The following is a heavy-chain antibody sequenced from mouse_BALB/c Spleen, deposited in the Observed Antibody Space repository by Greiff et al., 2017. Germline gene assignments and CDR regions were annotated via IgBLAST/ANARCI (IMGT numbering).Heavy chain of an antibody. J-gene: IGHJ3*01. Sequence: VQLQQSGAELVKPGASVKLSCKASGYTFTSYYMYWVKQRPGQGLEWIGEINPSNGGTNFNEKFKSKATLTVDKSSSTAYMQLSSLTSEDSAVYYCTRGYGNYVRFAYWGQGTLVTVSA. D-gene: IGHD2-1*01. CDR3: TRGYGNYVRFAY. V-gene: IGHV1S81*02. CDR2: INPSNGGT. CDR1: GYTFTSYY.